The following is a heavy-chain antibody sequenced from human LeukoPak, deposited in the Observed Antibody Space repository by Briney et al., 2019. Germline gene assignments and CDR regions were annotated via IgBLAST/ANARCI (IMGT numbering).Heavy chain of an antibody. CDR2: INPSGGST. J-gene: IGHJ4*02. D-gene: IGHD6-19*01. CDR3: ARVPVAGTGRVY. V-gene: IGHV1-46*01. CDR1: GYTLTSYY. Sequence: GASVKVSCKASGYTLTSYYMHWVRQAPGQGLEWMGIINPSGGSTSYAQKFQGRVTMTRDTSTSTVYMELSSLRSEDTAVYYCARVPVAGTGRVYWGQGTLVTVSS.